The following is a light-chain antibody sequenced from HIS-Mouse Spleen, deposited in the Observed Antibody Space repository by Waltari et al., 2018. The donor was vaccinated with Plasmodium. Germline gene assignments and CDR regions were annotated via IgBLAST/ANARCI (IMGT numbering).Light chain of an antibody. J-gene: IGKJ4*01. V-gene: IGKV2-28*01. Sequence: DIVMTQSPLSLPVTPGEPASISCRSSQSLLHSNGYNYLDWYLQKPGQSPQLLIYLGSNRAYVVPDRFSGSGSGTDFTLKISRVEAEDVGVYYCMQALQTPLTFGRGTKVEIK. CDR3: MQALQTPLT. CDR2: LGS. CDR1: QSLLHSNGYNY.